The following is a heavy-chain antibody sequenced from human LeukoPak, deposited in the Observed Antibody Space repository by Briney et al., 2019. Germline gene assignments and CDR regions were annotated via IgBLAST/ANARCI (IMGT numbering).Heavy chain of an antibody. CDR2: ISYDGSNK. CDR3: KEVDF. Sequence: GGSLRLPCAASGFTFSNYGMHWVRQAPGKGLEWVAFISYDGSNKFYADSVKGRFTISRDNSKNTLYLQMNSLRAGDTAVYYCKEVDFWGQGTLVTVSS. J-gene: IGHJ4*02. CDR1: GFTFSNYG. V-gene: IGHV3-30*03.